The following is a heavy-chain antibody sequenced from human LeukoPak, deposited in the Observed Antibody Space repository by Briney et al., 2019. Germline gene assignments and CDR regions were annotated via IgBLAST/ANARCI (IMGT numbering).Heavy chain of an antibody. D-gene: IGHD4-17*01. CDR1: GGSISNYY. V-gene: IGHV4-59*08. J-gene: IGHJ4*02. CDR3: TRSRSIDYGDYGWFVY. CDR2: IYYSGST. Sequence: SETLSLTCTVSGGSISNYYWSWIRQPPGKGLEWIGYIYYSGSTNYNPPLKSRVTISVDTSKNQFSLNLTSVTAADTAVYFCTRSRSIDYGDYGWFVYWGQGTLVTVS.